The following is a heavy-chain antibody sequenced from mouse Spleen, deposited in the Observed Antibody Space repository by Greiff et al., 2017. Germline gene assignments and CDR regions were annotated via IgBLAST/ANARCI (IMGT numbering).Heavy chain of an antibody. V-gene: IGHV2-6*02. CDR1: GFSLTSYG. CDR2: IWSDGST. CDR3: ASYGNYRDYYAMDY. J-gene: IGHJ4*01. Sequence: VQLQQSGPGLVAPSQSLSITCTVSGFSLTSYGVHWVRQPPGKGLEWLVVIWSDGSTTYNSALKSRLSISKDNSKSQVFLKMNSLQTDDTAMYYCASYGNYRDYYAMDYWGQGTSVTVSS. D-gene: IGHD2-1*01.